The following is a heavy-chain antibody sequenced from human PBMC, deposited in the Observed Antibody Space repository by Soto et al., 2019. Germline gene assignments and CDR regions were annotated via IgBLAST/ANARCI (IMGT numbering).Heavy chain of an antibody. CDR1: GGSIITRDYY. Sequence: PSETLSLTCTVSGGSIITRDYYWAWIRQPPGKGLEWIGNIHHSGTTYYNPSLKSRVTLPVDTSNNQFSLRLNSVTPADTAVYYCARQGGNKLDYWGQGTPVTVSS. CDR3: ARQGGNKLDY. J-gene: IGHJ4*02. CDR2: IHHSGTT. D-gene: IGHD3-16*01. V-gene: IGHV4-39*01.